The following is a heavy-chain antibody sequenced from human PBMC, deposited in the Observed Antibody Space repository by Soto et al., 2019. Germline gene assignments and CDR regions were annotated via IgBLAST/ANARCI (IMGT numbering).Heavy chain of an antibody. J-gene: IGHJ5*02. CDR3: ARVRYYDSSGYYEDP. D-gene: IGHD3-22*01. CDR1: GYTFTSYG. Sequence: ASVKVSCKASGYTFTSYGISWVRQAPGQGLEWMGWISAYNGNTNYAQKLQGRVTMTTDTSTSTAYMELRSLRSDDTAVYYCARVRYYDSSGYYEDPWGQGTQVTAPQ. V-gene: IGHV1-18*01. CDR2: ISAYNGNT.